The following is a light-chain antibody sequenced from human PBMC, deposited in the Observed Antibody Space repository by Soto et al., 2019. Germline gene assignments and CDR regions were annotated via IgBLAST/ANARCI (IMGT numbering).Light chain of an antibody. CDR2: GAS. CDR1: QSVSDN. V-gene: IGKV3D-15*01. J-gene: IGKJ1*01. CDR3: QQYNNWPPVT. Sequence: EIVMTHSPATLSVSPGERATLSFRASQSVSDNLAWYQQKPGQAPRLLIYGASSRATGIPARFSGSGSGTEFTLTISSLQSEDFAVYYCQQYNNWPPVTFGQGTKVDIK.